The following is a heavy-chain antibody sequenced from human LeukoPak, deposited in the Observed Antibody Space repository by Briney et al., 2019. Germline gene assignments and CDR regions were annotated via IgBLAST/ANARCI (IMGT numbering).Heavy chain of an antibody. CDR1: GGSISSHY. CDR3: ARAQSSGWFYFDY. J-gene: IGHJ4*02. V-gene: IGHV4-59*11. CDR2: IYYSGST. D-gene: IGHD6-19*01. Sequence: SETLSLTCTVSGGSISSHYWSWTRQPPGKGLEWIGYIYYSGSTNYNPSLKSRVTISVDTSKNQFSLKLSSVTAADTAVYYCARAQSSGWFYFDYWGQGTLVTVSS.